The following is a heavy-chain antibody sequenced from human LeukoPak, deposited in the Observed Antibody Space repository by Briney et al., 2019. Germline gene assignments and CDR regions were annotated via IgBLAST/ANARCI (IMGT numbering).Heavy chain of an antibody. V-gene: IGHV3-7*05. J-gene: IGHJ4*02. D-gene: IGHD3-16*01. Sequence: GGSLRLSCAASGFTFSSYWMHWVRQARGKGLEWVANIKLDGTEKYYVDSVKGRFTISRDNAKNSLYLQMNSLRAEDTAVYYCASDRFYFGVWGQGTLVTVSS. CDR3: ASDRFYFGV. CDR2: IKLDGTEK. CDR1: GFTFSSYW.